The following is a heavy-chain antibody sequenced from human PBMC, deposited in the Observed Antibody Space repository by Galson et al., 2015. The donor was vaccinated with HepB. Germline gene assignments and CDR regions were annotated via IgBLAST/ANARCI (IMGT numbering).Heavy chain of an antibody. CDR1: GGTFSSYA. CDR3: ALDYYDSSGYSDTWFDP. D-gene: IGHD3-22*01. V-gene: IGHV1-8*02. J-gene: IGHJ5*02. Sequence: SVKVSCKASGGTFSSYAISWVRQAPGQGLEWMGWMNPNSGNTGYAQKFQGRVTMTRNTSISTAYMELSSLRSEDTAVYYCALDYYDSSGYSDTWFDPWGQGTLVTVSS. CDR2: MNPNSGNT.